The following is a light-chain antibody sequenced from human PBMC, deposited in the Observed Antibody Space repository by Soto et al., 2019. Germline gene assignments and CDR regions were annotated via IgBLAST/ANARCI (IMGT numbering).Light chain of an antibody. V-gene: IGLV2-8*01. CDR2: EVV. CDR3: KSYAGTNTYV. CDR1: KNDIGVYDF. J-gene: IGLJ1*01. Sequence: QSVLTQPHSASGSPGQSVTISCTGTKNDIGVYDFVSWYQHHPGKAPRLIIYEVVQRPSGVPDRFSGSKSGNTASLTVSGLQAADEADYFCKSYAGTNTYVFGSGPKVTV.